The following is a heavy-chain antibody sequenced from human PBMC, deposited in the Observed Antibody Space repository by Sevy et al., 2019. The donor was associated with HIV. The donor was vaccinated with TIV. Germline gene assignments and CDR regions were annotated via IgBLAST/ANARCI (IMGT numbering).Heavy chain of an antibody. J-gene: IGHJ4*02. D-gene: IGHD4-4*01. Sequence: ASVKVSCKTSGYTFTYYYMHWVRQAPGQGLEWMGWINPNTGGTNYAQKFQGRVTMTRDTSISTAYMELGRLTSDDTAVYYCARYERDYTNDNWGQGTLVTVSS. V-gene: IGHV1-2*02. CDR2: INPNTGGT. CDR3: ARYERDYTNDN. CDR1: GYTFTYYY.